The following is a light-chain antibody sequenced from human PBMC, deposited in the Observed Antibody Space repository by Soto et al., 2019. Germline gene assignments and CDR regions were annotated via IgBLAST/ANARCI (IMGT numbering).Light chain of an antibody. Sequence: DIQMTQSPSSLSASVGDRVTITCRASQSISSYLNWYQQKPGKAPKLLIYAASSLQSGVPSRFSGSGSGTEFTLTISSLQPDDFATYYCQQYNSDSITFGQGTRLEIK. CDR2: AAS. V-gene: IGKV1-39*01. J-gene: IGKJ5*01. CDR1: QSISSY. CDR3: QQYNSDSIT.